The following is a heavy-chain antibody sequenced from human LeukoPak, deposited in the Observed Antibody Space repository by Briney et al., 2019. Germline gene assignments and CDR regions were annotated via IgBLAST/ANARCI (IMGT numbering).Heavy chain of an antibody. CDR1: GFTFTTYA. CDR2: ISGSGSST. V-gene: IGHV3-23*01. J-gene: IGHJ4*02. Sequence: GGSLRLSCAASGFTFTTYAMSWVRQAPGKGLEWVSAISGSGSSTYYADSVKGRFTISRDNSKNTLYLQMNSLRAEDTAVYYCARGGTMYYGSGNFDYWGQGTLVTVSS. CDR3: ARGGTMYYGSGNFDY. D-gene: IGHD3-10*01.